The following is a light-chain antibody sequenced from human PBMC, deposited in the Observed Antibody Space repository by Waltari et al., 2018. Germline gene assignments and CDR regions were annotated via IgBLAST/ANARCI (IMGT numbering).Light chain of an antibody. Sequence: QSALTQPASVSGSPGQSITISCTGSSSDVGGENYVSWHQQHPGKAPKVMIYDVYNRPSGVSNRFSGSKSGNTASLTISGLQAEDEADYYCSSFRRGSNPSVVFGGGTKLTVL. CDR2: DVY. J-gene: IGLJ2*01. V-gene: IGLV2-14*03. CDR1: SSDVGGENY. CDR3: SSFRRGSNPSVV.